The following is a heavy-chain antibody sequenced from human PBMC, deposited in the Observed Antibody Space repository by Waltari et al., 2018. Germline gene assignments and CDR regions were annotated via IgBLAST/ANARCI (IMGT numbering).Heavy chain of an antibody. Sequence: QVKLVESGGAFVKPGGSLRLCCTASGFPFSDYYMTWVRQAPGKGLEWISYISNTGNTIYSAESVRGRFFISRDNAQNSLFLQMNSLSAEDTAVYYCAREYGLRGTTLTTGYWGQGTLVTVSS. D-gene: IGHD4-4*01. CDR2: ISNTGNTI. CDR1: GFPFSDYY. J-gene: IGHJ4*02. CDR3: AREYGLRGTTLTTGY. V-gene: IGHV3-11*01.